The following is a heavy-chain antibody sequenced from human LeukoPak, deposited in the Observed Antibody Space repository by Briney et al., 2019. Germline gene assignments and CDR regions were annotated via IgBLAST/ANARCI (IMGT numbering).Heavy chain of an antibody. Sequence: GGSLRLSCAASGFTFSSYAMMWLPQAPGKGREWVSAISGSGGSTYYADSVKGRFTISRDNSKNTLYLQMNSLRAEDTAVYYCAKSLYYYDSSGYYGFDYWGQGTLVTVSS. CDR1: GFTFSSYA. CDR2: ISGSGGST. CDR3: AKSLYYYDSSGYYGFDY. V-gene: IGHV3-23*01. J-gene: IGHJ4*02. D-gene: IGHD3-22*01.